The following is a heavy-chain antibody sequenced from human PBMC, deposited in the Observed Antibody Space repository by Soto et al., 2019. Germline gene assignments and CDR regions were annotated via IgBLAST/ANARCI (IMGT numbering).Heavy chain of an antibody. CDR1: GLTFGDYA. CDR3: VRMGFSGGGYLSYYYYGMDI. V-gene: IGHV3-49*03. D-gene: IGHD5-12*01. J-gene: IGHJ6*02. Sequence: PGGSLRLSCTASGLTFGDYAMSWFRQAPGKGLEWVGFIRSKAYGGTTEYAASVKGRFTISRDDSKSIAYLQMNSLRTEDTAVYYCVRMGFSGGGYLSYYYYGMDIWGQGTTVTVSS. CDR2: IRSKAYGGTT.